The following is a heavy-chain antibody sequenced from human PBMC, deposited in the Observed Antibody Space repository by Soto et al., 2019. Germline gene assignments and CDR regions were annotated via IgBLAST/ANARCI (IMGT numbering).Heavy chain of an antibody. D-gene: IGHD3-16*01. J-gene: IGHJ6*02. V-gene: IGHV4-34*01. CDR1: GGSFSGYY. Sequence: QVQLQQWGAGLLTPSETLSLTCAVYGGSFSGYYWSWIRQPPGKGLEWIGEINHSGSTNYNPSLKSRVTISVDTSKNQFSLKLSSVTAADTAVYYCATHVFINSDYGMDVWGQGTTVTVSS. CDR2: INHSGST. CDR3: ATHVFINSDYGMDV.